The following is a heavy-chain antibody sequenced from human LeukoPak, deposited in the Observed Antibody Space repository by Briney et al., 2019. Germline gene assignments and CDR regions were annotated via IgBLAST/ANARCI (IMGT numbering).Heavy chain of an antibody. Sequence: PGGSLRLSCAASGFTFSNYAMNWVRQAPGKGLEWVSSISGSSGSTNYADSVKGRFTISRDNSKNTLYLQMNSLRAEGTAVYYCAKDLAYYDSSGYYYHYWGQGTLVTVSS. CDR1: GFTFSNYA. D-gene: IGHD3-22*01. CDR2: ISGSSGST. V-gene: IGHV3-23*01. J-gene: IGHJ4*02. CDR3: AKDLAYYDSSGYYYHY.